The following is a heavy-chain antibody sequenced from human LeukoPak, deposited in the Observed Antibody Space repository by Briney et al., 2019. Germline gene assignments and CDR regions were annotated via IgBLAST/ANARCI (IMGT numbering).Heavy chain of an antibody. CDR1: GFTVSSNY. CDR2: IYSGGST. CDR3: ARDRVVPAADAFYYYGIDV. D-gene: IGHD2-2*01. Sequence: GGSLRLSCAASGFTVSSNYMSWVRQAPGKGLEWVSVIYSGGSTYYADSVKGRFTISRDNSKNTLYLQMNSLRAEDTAVYYCARDRVVPAADAFYYYGIDVWGQGTTVTVSS. J-gene: IGHJ6*02. V-gene: IGHV3-53*01.